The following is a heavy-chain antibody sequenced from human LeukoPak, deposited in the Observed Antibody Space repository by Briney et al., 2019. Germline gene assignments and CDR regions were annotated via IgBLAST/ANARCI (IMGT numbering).Heavy chain of an antibody. V-gene: IGHV4-39*01. CDR2: VYYSGNS. J-gene: IGHJ4*02. D-gene: IGHD5-18*01. CDR1: GGSISSSSYY. CDR3: ARHLSGSAMMHYFDP. Sequence: SETLSLTCTVSGGSISSSSYYWGWIRQSPGKGLEWIGSVYYSGNSYYNPSLKSRVSISVDTSKNHISLEVSSLTAADAALYFCARHLSGSAMMHYFDPWGQGTLVTVSS.